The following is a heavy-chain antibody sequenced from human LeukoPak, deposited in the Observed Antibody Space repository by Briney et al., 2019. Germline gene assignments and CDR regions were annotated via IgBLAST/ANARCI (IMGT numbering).Heavy chain of an antibody. CDR2: ISGSGGST. CDR3: AKDQGRSIVVVPAANGMDV. Sequence: GGSLSLSCAASGFTFSSYAMSWVRQAPGKGLEWVSAISGSGGSTYYADSVKGRFTISRDNSKNTLYLQMNSLRAEDTAVYYCAKDQGRSIVVVPAANGMDVWGQGTTVTVSS. J-gene: IGHJ6*02. V-gene: IGHV3-23*01. CDR1: GFTFSSYA. D-gene: IGHD2-2*01.